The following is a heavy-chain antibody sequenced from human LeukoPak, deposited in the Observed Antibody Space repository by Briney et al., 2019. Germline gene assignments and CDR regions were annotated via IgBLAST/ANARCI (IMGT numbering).Heavy chain of an antibody. V-gene: IGHV1-69*13. Sequence: PRASVKVSCKASGGTFSSYAISWVRQAPGQGLEWMGGIIPIFGTANYAQKFQGRVTITADESTSTAYMELSSLRSEDTAVYYCARANYDILTGYLNYWGQGTLVTVSS. J-gene: IGHJ4*02. CDR1: GGTFSSYA. CDR2: IIPIFGTA. D-gene: IGHD3-9*01. CDR3: ARANYDILTGYLNY.